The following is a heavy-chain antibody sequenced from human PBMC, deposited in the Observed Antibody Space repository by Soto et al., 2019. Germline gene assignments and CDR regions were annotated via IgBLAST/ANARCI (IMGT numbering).Heavy chain of an antibody. Sequence: GGSLRLSXLASGFTFQTYSMPWVRQAPGQRLQWVARISNDGNTKNYAESMKGRIFISRDTSRTILFLHMNSLRVEDSAFYYLAKDYRGGSHVFHVWGRGRVVTVSS. CDR3: AKDYRGGSHVFHV. V-gene: IGHV3-30*18. CDR2: ISNDGNTK. CDR1: GFTFQTYS. D-gene: IGHD2-15*01. J-gene: IGHJ3*01.